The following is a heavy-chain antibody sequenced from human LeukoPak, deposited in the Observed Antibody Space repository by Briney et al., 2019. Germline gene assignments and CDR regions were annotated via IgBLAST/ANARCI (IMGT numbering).Heavy chain of an antibody. V-gene: IGHV4-31*03. Sequence: PSQTLSLTCTVSGDSISSGDYYWTWIRQHPGKGLEWIGCIYYSGSTYYNLFLKSRVIISADTSKNHFSLKLSSVTAADTAVYYCARVREATIAPFFDYWGQGILVTVSS. CDR1: GDSISSGDYY. CDR3: ARVREATIAPFFDY. D-gene: IGHD6-13*01. J-gene: IGHJ4*02. CDR2: IYYSGST.